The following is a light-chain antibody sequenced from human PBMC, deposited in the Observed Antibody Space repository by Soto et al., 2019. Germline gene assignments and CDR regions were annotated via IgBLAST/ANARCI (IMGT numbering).Light chain of an antibody. Sequence: DIQMTQSPSSLSASVGDRVTITCRASQSISSYLNWYQQKPGKAPKLLIYAASSLQSGVPSRFSGSGSGTDFTLTISSLQPEDFATYYCQQYGTYSATFGQGTKVDIK. CDR1: QSISSY. J-gene: IGKJ1*01. CDR2: AAS. CDR3: QQYGTYSAT. V-gene: IGKV1-39*01.